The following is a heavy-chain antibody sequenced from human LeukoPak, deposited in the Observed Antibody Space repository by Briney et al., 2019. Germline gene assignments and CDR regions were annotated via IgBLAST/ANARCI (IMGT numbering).Heavy chain of an antibody. D-gene: IGHD4-11*01. CDR3: ARGHLYSFDH. Sequence: PGGSLRLSCAFSGFTFNSHYVHWVRQAPGQVLLWVSRTTDDATTTYADSVRGRFTISRDIAKKTLYLQMNSLRAEDTAVYYCARGHLYSFDHWGQGALVTVSS. CDR1: GFTFNSHY. V-gene: IGHV3-74*01. J-gene: IGHJ4*02. CDR2: TTDDATTT.